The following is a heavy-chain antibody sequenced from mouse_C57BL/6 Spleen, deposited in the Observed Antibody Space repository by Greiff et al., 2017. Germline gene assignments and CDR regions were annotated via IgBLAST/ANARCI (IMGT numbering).Heavy chain of an antibody. CDR2: IRLKSDNYAT. CDR3: TLGYVGSSSWFAY. D-gene: IGHD1-1*01. CDR1: GFTFSNYW. V-gene: IGHV6-3*01. J-gene: IGHJ3*01. Sequence: EVKLMESGGGLVQPGGSMKLSCVASGFTFSNYWMNWVRQSPEKGLEWVAQIRLKSDNYATHYAESVKGRFTISRDDSKSSIYLLIHNLRAADTCIYYGTLGYVGSSSWFAYWGQGTLVTVSA.